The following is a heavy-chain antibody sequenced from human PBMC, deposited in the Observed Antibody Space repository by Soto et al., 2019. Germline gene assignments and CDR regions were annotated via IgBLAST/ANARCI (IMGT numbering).Heavy chain of an antibody. CDR3: ARGVRGSSAYVPGY. Sequence: QVQLVQSGAEVKKPGASVKLSCKASGYTFTDFYMHWVRQAPGQGLEWMGRINPSGGSTSYAQKFQGRVTMTSDTSTSRVYMDLRSLGSEATAVYYCARGVRGSSAYVPGYWGQGTLVTVSS. CDR1: GYTFTDFY. CDR2: INPSGGST. J-gene: IGHJ4*02. D-gene: IGHD5-12*01. V-gene: IGHV1-46*01.